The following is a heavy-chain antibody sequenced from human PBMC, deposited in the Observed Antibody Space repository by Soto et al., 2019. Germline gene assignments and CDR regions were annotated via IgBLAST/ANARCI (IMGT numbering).Heavy chain of an antibody. Sequence: GGSLRLSCAASGFTFSSYAMSWVRQAPGKGLEWVSAISGSGGSTYYADSVKGRFTISRDNSKNTLYLQMNSLRAEDTAVYYCAKEGVGGDIAAAVPYYFDYWGQGTLVTVSS. CDR3: AKEGVGGDIAAAVPYYFDY. CDR2: ISGSGGST. V-gene: IGHV3-23*01. D-gene: IGHD6-13*01. J-gene: IGHJ4*02. CDR1: GFTFSSYA.